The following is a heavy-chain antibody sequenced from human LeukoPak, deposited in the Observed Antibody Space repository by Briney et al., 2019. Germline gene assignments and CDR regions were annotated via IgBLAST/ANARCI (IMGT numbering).Heavy chain of an antibody. CDR2: ISGSGGST. CDR1: AFTFSSYV. D-gene: IGHD3-10*01. Sequence: GGSLRLSCAASAFTFSSYVMSWVRQAPGKGLEWVSTISGSGGSTYYADSVKGRFTISRDNSKNTLYLQMNSLRAEDTAIYYCAKADRADVPSKVDYWGQGTLVTVSS. J-gene: IGHJ4*02. V-gene: IGHV3-23*01. CDR3: AKADRADVPSKVDY.